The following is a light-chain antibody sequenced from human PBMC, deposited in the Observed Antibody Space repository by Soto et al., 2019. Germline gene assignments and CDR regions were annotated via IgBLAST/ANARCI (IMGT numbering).Light chain of an antibody. V-gene: IGKV3-20*01. CDR1: QSVSSSY. J-gene: IGKJ4*01. Sequence: EIVLTQSPGTLSLSPGERATLSCRASQSVSSSYLAWYQQKPGQAPRLLIYGASSRATGIPYRFSGSGSGPDFTLTISRLQPDDFALYYCHQYNSSPLTFGQGTKVDIK. CDR2: GAS. CDR3: HQYNSSPLT.